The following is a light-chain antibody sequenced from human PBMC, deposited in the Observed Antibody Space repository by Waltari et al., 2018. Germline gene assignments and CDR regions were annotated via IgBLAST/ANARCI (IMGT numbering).Light chain of an antibody. CDR1: NSDIGYYIF. CDR2: DVN. CDR3: ASYTSTNTVL. J-gene: IGLJ2*01. V-gene: IGLV2-14*03. Sequence: QSALTQPASVSGSPGQSLTIPCAGTNSDIGYYIFVSWYQQHPGKAPKLMFFDVNRWPSGVSHRFSGSKAGNTASLTISGLQAEDEADYFCASYTSTNTVLFGGGTKVTVL.